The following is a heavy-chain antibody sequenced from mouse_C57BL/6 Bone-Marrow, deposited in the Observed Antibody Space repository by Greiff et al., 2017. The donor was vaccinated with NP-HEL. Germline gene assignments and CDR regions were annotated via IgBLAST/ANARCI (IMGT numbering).Heavy chain of an antibody. CDR3: AREDDYDEEGAWFAY. D-gene: IGHD2-4*01. Sequence: EVKLQESGPGLVKPSQSLSLTCSVTGYSITSGYYWNWIRQFPGNKLEWMGYISYDGSNNYNPSLKNRISITRDTSKKQFFLKLNSVTTEDTATYYCAREDDYDEEGAWFAYWGQGTLVTVSA. J-gene: IGHJ3*01. CDR2: ISYDGSN. V-gene: IGHV3-6*01. CDR1: GYSITSGYY.